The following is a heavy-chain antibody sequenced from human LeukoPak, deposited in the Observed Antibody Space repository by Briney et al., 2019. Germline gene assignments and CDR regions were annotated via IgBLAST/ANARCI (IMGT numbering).Heavy chain of an antibody. CDR3: ARDPSTGDY. CDR2: IYFSGST. V-gene: IGHV4-59*12. CDR1: GGSISSYY. J-gene: IGHJ4*02. D-gene: IGHD2-8*02. Sequence: SETLSLTCTVSGGSISSYYWSWIRQPPGKGLEWIGYIYFSGSTNYNPSLKSRVTISVDTSKNQFSLKLSSVTAADTAVYYCARDPSTGDYWGQGTLVTVSS.